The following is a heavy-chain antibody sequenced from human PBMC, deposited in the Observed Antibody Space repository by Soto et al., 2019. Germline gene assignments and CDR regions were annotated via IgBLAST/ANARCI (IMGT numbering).Heavy chain of an antibody. Sequence: GGSLRLSCAASGFTFSDYYMSWIRQAPGKGLEWVSYISSSSSYTNYADSVKGRFTISRDKAKNSLYLQMNSLRAEDTAVYYCARLIAARPIDYWGQGTLVTVSS. D-gene: IGHD6-6*01. V-gene: IGHV3-11*06. J-gene: IGHJ4*02. CDR2: ISSSSSYT. CDR3: ARLIAARPIDY. CDR1: GFTFSDYY.